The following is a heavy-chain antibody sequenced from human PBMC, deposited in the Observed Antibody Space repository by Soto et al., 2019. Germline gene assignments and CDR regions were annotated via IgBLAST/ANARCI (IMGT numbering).Heavy chain of an antibody. CDR3: ASRNDEWDAFDI. D-gene: IGHD1-1*01. CDR1: GYTFTSYD. Sequence: ASVKVSCKASGYTFTSYDINWVRQATGQGLEWMGWMNPNSGNTGYALKFQGRVTMTRNTSISTAYMELSSLRSEDTAVYYCASRNDEWDAFDIWGQGTMVTVSS. CDR2: MNPNSGNT. J-gene: IGHJ3*02. V-gene: IGHV1-8*01.